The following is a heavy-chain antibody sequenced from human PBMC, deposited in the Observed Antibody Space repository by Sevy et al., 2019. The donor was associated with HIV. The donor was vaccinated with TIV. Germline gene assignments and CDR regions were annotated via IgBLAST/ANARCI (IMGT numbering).Heavy chain of an antibody. D-gene: IGHD3-22*01. CDR3: ARDRYYYDSSGYLLRYFDY. CDR1: GFTFSSYA. Sequence: GGSLRLSCAASGFTFSSYAMHWVRQAPGKGLEWVAVISYDGSNKYYADSVKGRFTISRVNSKNTLYLQMNSLRAEDTAVYYCARDRYYYDSSGYLLRYFDYWGQGTLVTVSS. V-gene: IGHV3-30-3*01. CDR2: ISYDGSNK. J-gene: IGHJ4*02.